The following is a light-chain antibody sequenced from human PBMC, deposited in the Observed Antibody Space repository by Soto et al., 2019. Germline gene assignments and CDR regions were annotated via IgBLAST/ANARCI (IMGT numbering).Light chain of an antibody. J-gene: IGKJ5*01. V-gene: IGKV3-20*01. CDR2: GAS. CDR3: QYYGSSHSNT. Sequence: EIVLTQSPGTLSLSPGERATLSCMASQSVSNNYLAWYQQKPGQAPRLLIYGASNRATGIPDRFSGSGSGTEFTLTISSLQSEDFAVYYCQYYGSSHSNTFGQGTRLEIK. CDR1: QSVSNNY.